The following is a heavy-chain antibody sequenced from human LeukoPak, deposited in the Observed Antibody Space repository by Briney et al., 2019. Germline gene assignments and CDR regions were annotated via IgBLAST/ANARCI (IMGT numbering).Heavy chain of an antibody. J-gene: IGHJ4*02. D-gene: IGHD6-19*01. V-gene: IGHV3-23*01. CDR1: VFTFSSYG. CDR3: AKRVLLGVPVAGLDY. CDR2: IGSSNSDT. Sequence: GGSLRLSCAASVFTFSSYGMSWVRQAPGKGLEWVSTIGSSNSDTYYTDSVKGRFTVSRDNSKNTLHLQMNSLRAEDTAVHYCAKRVLLGVPVAGLDYWGQGTLVAVSS.